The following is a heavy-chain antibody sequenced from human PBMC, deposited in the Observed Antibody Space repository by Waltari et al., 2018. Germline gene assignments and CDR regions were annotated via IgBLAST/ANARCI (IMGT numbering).Heavy chain of an antibody. V-gene: IGHV3-23*04. CDR2: ISGSGGST. J-gene: IGHJ4*02. Sequence: EVQLVESGGGLVQPGGSLRLSCAASGFTFSSYAMSWVRQAPGKGLEWVSAISGSGGSTYYADSVKGRFTISRDNSKNTLYLQMNSLRAADTAVYYCARGWGPLLWFGESLFDYWGQGTLVTVSS. CDR3: ARGWGPLLWFGESLFDY. CDR1: GFTFSSYA. D-gene: IGHD3-10*01.